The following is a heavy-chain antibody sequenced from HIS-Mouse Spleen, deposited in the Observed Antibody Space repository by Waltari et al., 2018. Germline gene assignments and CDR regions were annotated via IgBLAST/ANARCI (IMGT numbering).Heavy chain of an antibody. J-gene: IGHJ2*01. Sequence: QLQLQESAPGLVKPSETLSLTCTVSGGPISSSSYYWGWIRQPPGKGLEWIGSIYYSGSTYYNPSLKSRVTISVDTSKNQFSLKLSSVTAADTAVYYCAREIPYSSSWYDWYFDLWGRGTLVTVSS. CDR3: AREIPYSSSWYDWYFDL. V-gene: IGHV4-39*07. CDR1: GGPISSSSYY. D-gene: IGHD6-13*01. CDR2: IYYSGST.